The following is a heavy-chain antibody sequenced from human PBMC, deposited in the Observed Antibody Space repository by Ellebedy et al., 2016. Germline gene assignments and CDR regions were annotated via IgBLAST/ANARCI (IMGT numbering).Heavy chain of an antibody. CDR2: INPDGSST. V-gene: IGHV3-74*01. Sequence: GESLKISXVASGFTLSTYWMFWVRQAPGKGLMWVSRINPDGSSTTYADSVKGRFTISRDNAESSLHLQINSLTAEDTAVYYCARDWGGHETPTSFDYWGQGTLVIVS. CDR3: ARDWGGHETPTSFDY. CDR1: GFTLSTYW. J-gene: IGHJ4*02. D-gene: IGHD2/OR15-2a*01.